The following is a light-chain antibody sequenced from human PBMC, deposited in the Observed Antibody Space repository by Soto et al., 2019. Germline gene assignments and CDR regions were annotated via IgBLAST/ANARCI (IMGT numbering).Light chain of an antibody. Sequence: QSALTQPASVSGSPGQSITISCTGTSSDVGGYNYVSWYQQYPGKAPKLMIYGVTNRPSGVPDRFSGSKSGNTASLTISGLQAEDEADYYCCSYAGSYTPVVFGGGTKLTVL. CDR2: GVT. CDR3: CSYAGSYTPVV. CDR1: SSDVGGYNY. V-gene: IGLV2-14*01. J-gene: IGLJ2*01.